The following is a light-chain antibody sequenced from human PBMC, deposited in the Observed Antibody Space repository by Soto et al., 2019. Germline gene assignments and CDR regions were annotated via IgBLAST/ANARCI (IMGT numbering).Light chain of an antibody. CDR1: SSNIGTTA. CDR2: SND. V-gene: IGLV1-44*01. Sequence: QAVVTQAPSASGAPGQRVTISCSGTSSNIGTTAVNWFQQLPGTAPKLVIYSNDVRPSGVPDRFSASTSGTSASLAISGLKSEDEADYYCAAWDDSLNGWVFGGGTKLTVL. CDR3: AAWDDSLNGWV. J-gene: IGLJ3*02.